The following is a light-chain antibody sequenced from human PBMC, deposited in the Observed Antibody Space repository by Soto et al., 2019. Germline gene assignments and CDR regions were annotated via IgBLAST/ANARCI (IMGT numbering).Light chain of an antibody. CDR2: DAS. V-gene: IGKV3-11*01. CDR3: QQRSNWPPT. CDR1: QSVSSY. Sequence: EIVLTQSPATLSLSPGERATLSCRASQSVSSYLAWYQQKPGQAPRLLIYDASNRATGIPARFSGSGSGTDFNLTISSLEPEDCAVYYWQQRSNWPPTFGQGTKLEIK. J-gene: IGKJ2*01.